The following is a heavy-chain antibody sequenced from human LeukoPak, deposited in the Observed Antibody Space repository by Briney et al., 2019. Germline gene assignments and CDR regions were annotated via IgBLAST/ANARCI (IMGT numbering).Heavy chain of an antibody. V-gene: IGHV4-39*01. Sequence: PETLSLTCTVSGGSISSSSYYWGWIRQPPGKGLEWIGSIYYSGSAYYNPSLKSRVTISVDASKNQFSLNLSSVTAADTAVYYCARLRYHDSSGPFDYWGQGTLVTVSS. CDR3: ARLRYHDSSGPFDY. J-gene: IGHJ4*02. CDR2: IYYSGSA. D-gene: IGHD3-22*01. CDR1: GGSISSSSYY.